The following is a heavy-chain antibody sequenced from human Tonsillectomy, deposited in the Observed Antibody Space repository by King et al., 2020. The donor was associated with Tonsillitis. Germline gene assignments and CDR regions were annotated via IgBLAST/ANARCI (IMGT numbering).Heavy chain of an antibody. J-gene: IGHJ6*02. CDR1: GFTFSSYA. CDR3: ARGGNMVRGTDYYYYGLDV. V-gene: IGHV3-30-3*01. D-gene: IGHD3-10*01. Sequence: QLVESGGGVVQPGRSLRLSCAASGFTFSSYAMHWVRQAPGKGLEWVALISYDGSNKYHADSVKGRFTISRDNSKTTLYLQMNSLRAEDTAVYYCARGGNMVRGTDYYYYGLDVWGQGTTVTVSS. CDR2: ISYDGSNK.